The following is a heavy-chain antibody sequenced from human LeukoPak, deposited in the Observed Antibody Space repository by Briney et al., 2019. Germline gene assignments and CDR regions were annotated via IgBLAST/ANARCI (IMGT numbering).Heavy chain of an antibody. CDR1: GGTFSSYA. CDR2: IIPIFGIA. Sequence: EASVKVSCKASGGTFSSYAISWVRQAPGQGLEWMGRIIPIFGIANYAQKFQGRVTITADKSTSTAYMELSSLRSEDTAVYYCARVPRHYGSGRWAWFDPWGQGTLVTVSS. J-gene: IGHJ5*02. V-gene: IGHV1-69*04. D-gene: IGHD3-10*01. CDR3: ARVPRHYGSGRWAWFDP.